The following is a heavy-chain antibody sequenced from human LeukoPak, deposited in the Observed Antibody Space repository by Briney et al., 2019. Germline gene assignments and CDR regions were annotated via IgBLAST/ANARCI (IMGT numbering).Heavy chain of an antibody. CDR3: ARTTKGSYRSPFFDY. D-gene: IGHD3-16*02. V-gene: IGHV4-34*01. J-gene: IGHJ4*02. CDR2: INHSGST. Sequence: SETLSLTCAVYGGSFGGYYWSWIRQPPGKGLEWIGEINHSGSTNYNPSLKSRVTISVDTSKNQFSLKLSSVTAADTAVYYCARTTKGSYRSPFFDYWGQGTLVTVSS. CDR1: GGSFGGYY.